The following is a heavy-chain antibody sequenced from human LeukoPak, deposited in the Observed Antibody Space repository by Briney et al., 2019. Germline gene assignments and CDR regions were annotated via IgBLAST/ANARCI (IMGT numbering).Heavy chain of an antibody. J-gene: IGHJ4*02. Sequence: GGSLRLSCAASGFTFSNYAMHWVRQAPGKGLEWVSLISYDGSNKYYADSVRGRFTISRDNSKNTLYLQMNRLRAEDTAVYYCARHKASGWYFFDYWGQGTLVTVSS. CDR1: GFTFSNYA. V-gene: IGHV3-30*01. D-gene: IGHD6-19*01. CDR2: ISYDGSNK. CDR3: ARHKASGWYFFDY.